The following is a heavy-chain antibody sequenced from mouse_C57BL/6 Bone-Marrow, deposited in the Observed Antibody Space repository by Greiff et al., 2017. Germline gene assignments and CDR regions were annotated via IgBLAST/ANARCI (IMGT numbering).Heavy chain of an antibody. J-gene: IGHJ2*01. CDR1: GFTFSSYG. CDR3: AGRDYYGSAYVDY. CDR2: ISSGGSYT. V-gene: IGHV5-6*01. D-gene: IGHD1-1*01. Sequence: EVQLVESGGDLVKPGGSLKLSCAASGFTFSSYGMSWVRQSPDKRLEWVATISSGGSYTYYPDSVKGRFTISRANAKYTLYLHMCSLKSEDTAMYYCAGRDYYGSAYVDYGGRGTTLTVSS.